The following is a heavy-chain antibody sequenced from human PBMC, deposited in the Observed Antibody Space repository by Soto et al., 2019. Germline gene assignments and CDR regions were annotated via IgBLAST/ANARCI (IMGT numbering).Heavy chain of an antibody. CDR1: GGSISSDY. J-gene: IGHJ6*02. CDR2: VYYSGST. Sequence: QVQLQESGPGLVKPSETLSLTCTVSGGSISSDYWSWIRQPPGKGLEWIGYVYYSGSTNYNPSLKGQVTMPVTTSKNQFSLKLRSVAAAVPTVYYWAGLSKVYGTDVWGQGTTVIVSS. V-gene: IGHV4-59*08. CDR3: AGLSKVYGTDV.